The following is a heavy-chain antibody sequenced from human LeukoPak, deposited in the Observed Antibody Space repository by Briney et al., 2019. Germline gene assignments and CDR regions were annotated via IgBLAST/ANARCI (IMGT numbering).Heavy chain of an antibody. J-gene: IGHJ4*02. Sequence: GGSLRLSCAASGFTFSNAWMNWVRQAPGKGLEWVAVISYDGSNKYYADSVKGRFTISRDNSKNTLYLQMNSLRAEDTAVYYCAKSGDGSGSYENYYDYWGQGTLVTVSS. V-gene: IGHV3-30*18. CDR1: GFTFSNAW. D-gene: IGHD3-10*01. CDR2: ISYDGSNK. CDR3: AKSGDGSGSYENYYDY.